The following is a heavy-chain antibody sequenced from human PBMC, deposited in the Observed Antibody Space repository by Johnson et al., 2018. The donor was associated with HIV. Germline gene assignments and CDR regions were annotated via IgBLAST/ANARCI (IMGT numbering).Heavy chain of an antibody. Sequence: VQLVESGGGLVQPGRSLRLSCAASGFTFDDYAMHWVRQAPGKGLEWVSGISWNSGSIGYADSVKGRFTISRDNSKNTLYLQMDSLRAEDTAVYYCAKVLIVATGERAFDIWGQGTMVTVSS. CDR3: AKVLIVATGERAFDI. CDR2: ISWNSGSI. V-gene: IGHV3-9*01. CDR1: GFTFDDYA. D-gene: IGHD5-12*01. J-gene: IGHJ3*02.